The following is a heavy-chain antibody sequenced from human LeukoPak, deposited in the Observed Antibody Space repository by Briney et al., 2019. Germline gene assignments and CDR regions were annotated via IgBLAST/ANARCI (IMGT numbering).Heavy chain of an antibody. V-gene: IGHV1-69*04. J-gene: IGHJ4*02. CDR1: GCTFSSYA. D-gene: IGHD3-3*01. Sequence: SVKVSCKASGCTFSSYAISWVRQAPGQGLEWMGRIIPILGIANYAQKFQGRVTITADKSTSTAYMELSTLRSEDTAVYYCAREVYYDFWSGYHTAYFDYWGQGTLVTVSS. CDR3: AREVYYDFWSGYHTAYFDY. CDR2: IIPILGIA.